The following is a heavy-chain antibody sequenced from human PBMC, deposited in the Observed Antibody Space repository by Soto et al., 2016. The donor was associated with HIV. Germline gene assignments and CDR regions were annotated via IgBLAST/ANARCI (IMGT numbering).Heavy chain of an antibody. Sequence: EVQLVESGGGLIQPGKSLRLSCAAPGFTLSRYWMHWVRQAPGKGLVWVSRINSDGSSTSYADSVKGRFTISRDNAKNLLFLQMNSLRAEDTAFYYSATSPLEIFDYWGQGALVTVSS. V-gene: IGHV3-74*01. CDR3: ATSPLEIFDY. J-gene: IGHJ4*02. D-gene: IGHD3-3*01. CDR2: INSDGSST. CDR1: GFTLSRYW.